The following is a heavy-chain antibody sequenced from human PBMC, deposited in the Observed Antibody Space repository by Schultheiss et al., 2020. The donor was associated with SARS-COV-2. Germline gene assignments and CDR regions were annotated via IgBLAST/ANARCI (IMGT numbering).Heavy chain of an antibody. V-gene: IGHV3-48*01. CDR2: ISGDGRTT. CDR3: ARGLYSSSWHDAWLDV. CDR1: GFSVSSYP. J-gene: IGHJ6*04. D-gene: IGHD6-13*01. Sequence: GGSLRLSCAVSGFSVSSYPMNWVRQAPGMGLEWLSYISGDGRTTFYADSVKGRFTISRDTSKNTLHLQMNSLRVDDTALYYCARGLYSSSWHDAWLDVWGKGTRVTVSS.